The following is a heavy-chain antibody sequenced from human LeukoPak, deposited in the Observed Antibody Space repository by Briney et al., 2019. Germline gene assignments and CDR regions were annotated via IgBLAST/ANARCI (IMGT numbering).Heavy chain of an antibody. V-gene: IGHV3-48*03. CDR3: ARGGLPKPFDY. Sequence: GGSLRLSCAASGFTFSSYEMNWVRQAPGKGLEWVSYISSSGSIIYYADSVKGRSTISRDNAKNSLYLQMNSLRAEDTAVYYCARGGLPKPFDYWGQGTLVTVSS. CDR1: GFTFSSYE. D-gene: IGHD1-14*01. CDR2: ISSSGSII. J-gene: IGHJ4*02.